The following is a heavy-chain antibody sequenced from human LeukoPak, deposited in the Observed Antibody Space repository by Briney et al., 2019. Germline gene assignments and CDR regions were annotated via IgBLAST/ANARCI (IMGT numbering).Heavy chain of an antibody. J-gene: IGHJ4*02. V-gene: IGHV4-4*09. Sequence: SETLSLTCTVSGGSISTYQWSWIRQPPGKGLEWIGRIGTSGQTNYNPSLNSRATISADTSGNLFSLRLTSVTAADTAVYYCARRRGPYGEGEFPDWGQGTRVTV. D-gene: IGHD3-10*01. CDR2: IGTSGQT. CDR1: GGSISTYQ. CDR3: ARRRGPYGEGEFPD.